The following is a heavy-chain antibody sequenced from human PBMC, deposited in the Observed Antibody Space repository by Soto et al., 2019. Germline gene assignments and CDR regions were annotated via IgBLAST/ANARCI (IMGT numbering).Heavy chain of an antibody. CDR1: GGTFSNYS. CDR3: ARGSDRPGYCSGGRCYPEFDS. V-gene: IGHV1-69*08. Sequence: QVQLVQSGAEVKKPGSSVRVSCKASGGTFSNYSINWVRQSPGQGLEWMGRTIPVLDTERYAQKFQVRLAVFADKSTATAFMELSSLTSEDTAIYYCARGSDRPGYCSGGRCYPEFDSWGQGTLVTVSS. J-gene: IGHJ4*02. CDR2: TIPVLDTE. D-gene: IGHD2-15*01.